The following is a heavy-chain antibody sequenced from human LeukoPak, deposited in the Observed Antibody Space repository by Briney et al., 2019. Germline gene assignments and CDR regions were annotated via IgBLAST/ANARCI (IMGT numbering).Heavy chain of an antibody. CDR3: ARARDGYTLEYYFDY. V-gene: IGHV1-69*05. J-gene: IGHJ4*02. CDR2: IIPIFGTA. CDR1: GGTFSSYA. D-gene: IGHD5-24*01. Sequence: ASVKVSCKASGGTFSSYAMSWVRQAPGQGLEWMGEIIPIFGTANYAQKFQGRVTITTDESTSTAYMELSSLRSEDTAVYYCARARDGYTLEYYFDYWGQGTLVTVSS.